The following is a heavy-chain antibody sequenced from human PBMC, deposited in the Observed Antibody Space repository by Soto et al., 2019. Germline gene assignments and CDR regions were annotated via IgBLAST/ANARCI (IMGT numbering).Heavy chain of an antibody. V-gene: IGHV1-3*01. J-gene: IGHJ4*02. D-gene: IGHD3-22*01. CDR1: GYTFTNFG. CDR3: ARTYYYESSGSMASTFEY. Sequence: GASVKVSCKASGYTFTNFGIHWVRQAPGQSLEWMGWIIAGNGNTKYSQKFHGGVTITRDTSATTVYMELGSLIPEDTAVYYCARTYYYESSGSMASTFEYWGQGTLVTVSS. CDR2: IIAGNGNT.